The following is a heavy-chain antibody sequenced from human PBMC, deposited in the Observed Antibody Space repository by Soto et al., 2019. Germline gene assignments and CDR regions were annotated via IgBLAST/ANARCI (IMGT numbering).Heavy chain of an antibody. D-gene: IGHD6-13*01. Sequence: PSETLSLPCTVSGGSISSYYWSWIRQPPGKGLEWIGYIYYSGSTHYNPSLKSRITISVDPSKNQFSLKLSSVTAADTAVYYCARAAAACFYYYYGMDVWGQGTTVTVAS. CDR1: GGSISSYY. CDR2: IYYSGST. V-gene: IGHV4-59*01. CDR3: ARAAAACFYYYYGMDV. J-gene: IGHJ6*02.